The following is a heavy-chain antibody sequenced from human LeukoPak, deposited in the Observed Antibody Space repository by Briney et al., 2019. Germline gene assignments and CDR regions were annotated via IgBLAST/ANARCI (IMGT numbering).Heavy chain of an antibody. J-gene: IGHJ5*02. V-gene: IGHV4-34*01. D-gene: IGHD3-3*01. CDR3: ARGRLITIFGVMNWFDP. CDR2: INHSGST. CDR1: GGSFSGYY. Sequence: SETLSLTCAVYGGSFSGYYWSWIRQPPGKGLEWIGEINHSGSTNYNPSLKSRVTISVDTPKNQFSLKLSSVTAADTAVYYCARGRLITIFGVMNWFDPWGQGTLVTVSS.